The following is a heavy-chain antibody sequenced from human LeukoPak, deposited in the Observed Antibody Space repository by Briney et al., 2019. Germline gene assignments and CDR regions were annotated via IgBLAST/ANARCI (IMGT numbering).Heavy chain of an antibody. CDR3: ARGHTESADDYGNWFHP. V-gene: IGHV4-59*01. D-gene: IGHD5-12*01. CDR2: IYYSGTT. J-gene: IGHJ5*02. CDR1: GGSMRSYY. Sequence: SETLSLTCTVSGGSMRSYYWSWIRQPPGKGLEWIGYIYYSGTTKYNPSLKSRVTISVDTSKNQFSLKLNSLTAADTAVYYCARGHTESADDYGNWFHPWGQGTLVTVSS.